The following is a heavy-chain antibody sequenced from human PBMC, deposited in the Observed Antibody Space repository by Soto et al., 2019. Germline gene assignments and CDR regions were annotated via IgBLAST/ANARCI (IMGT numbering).Heavy chain of an antibody. J-gene: IGHJ5*02. V-gene: IGHV3-30-3*01. CDR2: ISYDGSNK. CDR3: ARDSFGYCSSTSCYTGWFDP. Sequence: GGSLRLSCAASGFTFSSYAMHWVRQAPGKGLEWVAVISYDGSNKYYADSVKGRFTISRDNSKNTLYLQMNSLRAEDTAVYYCARDSFGYCSSTSCYTGWFDPWGQGTLVTVSS. CDR1: GFTFSSYA. D-gene: IGHD2-2*02.